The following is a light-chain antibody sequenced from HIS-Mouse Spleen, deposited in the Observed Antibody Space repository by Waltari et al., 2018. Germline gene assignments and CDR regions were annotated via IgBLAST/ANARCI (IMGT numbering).Light chain of an antibody. CDR1: QGISSY. J-gene: IGKJ1*01. CDR2: AAS. Sequence: DIQLTQSPSFLSASVGDRFPITCRASQGISSYLAWYQQKPGKAPKLLIYAASTLQSGVPSRFSGSGSGTEFTLTISSLQPEDFATYYCQQLNSYPPTFGQGTKVEIK. V-gene: IGKV1-9*01. CDR3: QQLNSYPPT.